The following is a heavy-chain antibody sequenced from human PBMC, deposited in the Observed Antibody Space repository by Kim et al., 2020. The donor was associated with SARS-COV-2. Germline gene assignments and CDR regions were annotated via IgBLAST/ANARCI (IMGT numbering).Heavy chain of an antibody. CDR2: ISYDGSNK. J-gene: IGHJ4*02. CDR3: AKGIYDSSGLDPWYFDY. D-gene: IGHD3-22*01. Sequence: GGSLRLSCAASGFTFSSYGMHWVRQAPGKGLEWVAVISYDGSNKYYADSVKGRFTISRDNSKDTLYLQMNSLRAEDTAVYYCAKGIYDSSGLDPWYFDYWGQGTLVTVSS. CDR1: GFTFSSYG. V-gene: IGHV3-30*18.